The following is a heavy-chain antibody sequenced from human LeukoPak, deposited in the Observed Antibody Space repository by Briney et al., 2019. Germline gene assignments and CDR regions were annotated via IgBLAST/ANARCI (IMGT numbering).Heavy chain of an antibody. CDR2: IQYEGSNK. CDR1: GFTFSTYG. D-gene: IGHD6-19*01. CDR3: AKDVVGQKWLENY. J-gene: IGHJ4*02. Sequence: GGSLRLSCEVSGFTFSTYGMHWVLQAPGKGLEWLAFIQYEGSNKVYGDSVKGRFAISRDNSKNTLYLQMNSLRPEDTAVYHCAKDVVGQKWLENYWGQGTRVTVSS. V-gene: IGHV3-30*02.